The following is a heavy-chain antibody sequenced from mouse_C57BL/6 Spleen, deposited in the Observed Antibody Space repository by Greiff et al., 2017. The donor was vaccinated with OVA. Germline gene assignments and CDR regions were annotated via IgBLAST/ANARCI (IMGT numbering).Heavy chain of an antibody. V-gene: IGHV1-52*01. CDR1: GYTFTSYW. CDR2: IDPSDSET. CDR3: ARGGSSLFDY. J-gene: IGHJ2*01. D-gene: IGHD1-1*01. Sequence: QVQLKQPGAELVRPGSSVKLSCKASGYTFTSYWMHWVKQRPIQGLEWIGNIDPSDSETHYNQKFKDKATLTVDKSSSTAYMQLSSLTSEDSAVYYCARGGSSLFDYWGQGTTLTVSS.